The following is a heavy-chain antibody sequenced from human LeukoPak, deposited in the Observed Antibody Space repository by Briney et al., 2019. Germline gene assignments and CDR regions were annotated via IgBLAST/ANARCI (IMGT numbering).Heavy chain of an antibody. Sequence: GGSLRLSCAASGFTFSSYGMHWVRQAPGKGPEWVAVISYDGSNKYYADSVKGRFTISRDNSKNTLYLQMNSLRAEDTAVYYCAKDRRWELPFDYWGQGTLVTVSS. V-gene: IGHV3-30*18. D-gene: IGHD1-26*01. CDR2: ISYDGSNK. CDR1: GFTFSSYG. CDR3: AKDRRWELPFDY. J-gene: IGHJ4*02.